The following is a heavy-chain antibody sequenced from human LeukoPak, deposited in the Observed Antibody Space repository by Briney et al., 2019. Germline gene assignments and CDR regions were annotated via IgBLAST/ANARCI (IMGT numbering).Heavy chain of an antibody. D-gene: IGHD3-10*01. V-gene: IGHV1-46*01. CDR2: INPSGGNT. CDR3: ARERVYGSGTYSYFYYYGMDV. CDR1: GFTFSYYG. J-gene: IGHJ6*02. Sequence: GGSLRLSCAASGFTFSYYGMHWVRQAPGQGLEWMGIINPSGGNTRDAQKFQGRVTMTRDTSTSTVPMELSSLRSEDTAVYYCARERVYGSGTYSYFYYYGMDVWGQGTTVTVSS.